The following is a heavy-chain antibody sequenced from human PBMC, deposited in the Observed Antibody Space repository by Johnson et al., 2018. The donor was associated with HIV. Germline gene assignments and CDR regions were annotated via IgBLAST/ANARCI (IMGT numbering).Heavy chain of an antibody. J-gene: IGHJ3*01. D-gene: IGHD2-15*01. CDR2: IYSGGST. CDR1: GFTFSDCA. CDR3: AREQKFCSGGSCSNAFDV. Sequence: MHLVESGGGVVQPRGSLRLSCAASGFTFSDCAMSWVRQGPGKGLEWVSVIYSGGSTYYADSVKGRFTISRDNAKNSLYLQMNSLRAEDTALYYCAREQKFCSGGSCSNAFDVWGQGTMVTVSS. V-gene: IGHV3-66*01.